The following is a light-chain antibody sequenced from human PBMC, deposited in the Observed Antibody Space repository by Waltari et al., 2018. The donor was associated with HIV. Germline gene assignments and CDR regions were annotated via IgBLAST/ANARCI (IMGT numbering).Light chain of an antibody. Sequence: IVSTQSPATLSLYPGERPTLSCRASQSVGSYLGWYQQKPGQAPRLLIYDASNRATVIPARFSGSGSGTDFTLTISSLEPEDFAVYYCQQRSGWPSTFGQGTKVEIK. CDR3: QQRSGWPST. V-gene: IGKV3-11*01. CDR1: QSVGSY. J-gene: IGKJ1*01. CDR2: DAS.